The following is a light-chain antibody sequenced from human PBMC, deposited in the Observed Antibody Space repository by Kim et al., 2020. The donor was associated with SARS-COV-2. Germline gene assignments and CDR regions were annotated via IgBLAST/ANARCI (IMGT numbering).Light chain of an antibody. CDR1: HSFLYSSNNRNY. Sequence: APISCKSSHSFLYSSNNRNYLTWYQQKPGQPPKLLIYWASTRESGVPDRFSGSGSGTDFTLTISSLQAEDVATYYCQQYYNLPLTFGGGTKVDIK. J-gene: IGKJ4*01. CDR2: WAS. V-gene: IGKV4-1*01. CDR3: QQYYNLPLT.